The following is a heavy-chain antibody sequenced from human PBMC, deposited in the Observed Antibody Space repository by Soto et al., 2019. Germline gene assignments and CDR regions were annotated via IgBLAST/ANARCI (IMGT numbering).Heavy chain of an antibody. CDR2: ISSSSYTT. V-gene: IGHV3-48*01. CDR3: ARDYAGLDY. J-gene: IGHJ4*02. CDR1: GFTFSTYS. Sequence: GGSLRLSCAASGFTFSTYSMNWVRQAPGKGLEWLSYISSSSYTTYYADSVKGRFTISRDTAKNSLYLQMNSLRAEDTAVYYCARDYAGLDYWGQGTLVTLSS. D-gene: IGHD3-16*01.